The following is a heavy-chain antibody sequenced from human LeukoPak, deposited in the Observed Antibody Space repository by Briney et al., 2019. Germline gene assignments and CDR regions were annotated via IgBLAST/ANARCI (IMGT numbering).Heavy chain of an antibody. CDR2: ISSSSSYI. J-gene: IGHJ4*02. D-gene: IGHD6-13*01. Sequence: PGGSLRLSCAASGFTFSSYSMNWVRRAPGKGLEWVSSISSSSSYIYYADSVKGRFIISRDNSKSSLYLQMNSLRPEDTAFYYCAKDIRRLYRSSWSGFDYWGQGTLVTVSS. CDR1: GFTFSSYS. CDR3: AKDIRRLYRSSWSGFDY. V-gene: IGHV3-21*04.